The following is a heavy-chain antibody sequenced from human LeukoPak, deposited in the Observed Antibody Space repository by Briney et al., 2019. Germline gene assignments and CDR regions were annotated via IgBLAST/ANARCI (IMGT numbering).Heavy chain of an antibody. V-gene: IGHV3-30-3*01. CDR3: ARDHGY. CDR1: GLTFSSHW. J-gene: IGHJ4*02. CDR2: ISYDGSNK. Sequence: PGGSLRLSCAASGLTFSSHWMHWVRQAPGKGLEWVAVISYDGSNKYYADSVKGRFTISRDNSKNTLYLQMNSLRAEDTAVYYCARDHGYWGQGTLVTVSS.